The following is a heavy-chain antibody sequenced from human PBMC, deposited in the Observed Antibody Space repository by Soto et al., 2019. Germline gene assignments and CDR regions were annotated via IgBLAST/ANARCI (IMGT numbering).Heavy chain of an antibody. J-gene: IGHJ4*02. CDR2: ISYDGSNK. CDR1: GFTFSSYG. CDR3: AKAHWMAVDLDY. D-gene: IGHD6-19*01. V-gene: IGHV3-30*18. Sequence: GGSLRLSCAASGFTFSSYGMHWVRQAPGKGLEWVAVISYDGSNKYYADSVKGRFTISRDNSKNTLYLQMNSLRAEDTAVYYCAKAHWMAVDLDYWGQGTLVTVSS.